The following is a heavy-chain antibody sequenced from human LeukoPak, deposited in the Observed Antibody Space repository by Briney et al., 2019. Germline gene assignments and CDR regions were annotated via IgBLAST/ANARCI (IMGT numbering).Heavy chain of an antibody. J-gene: IGHJ3*02. V-gene: IGHV3-33*01. CDR3: ARDGFTTSHAFDI. D-gene: IGHD1-14*01. CDR1: GFTVSTYG. CDR2: FWYDGTDA. Sequence: PGRSLKLSCAASGFTVSTYGMHWIRHAPGRGLELVAFFWYDGTDAFYGDSVKGRSTITRDNSQNTLYLQMNSLRVEDTAVYYCARDGFTTSHAFDIWGQGTTVTVSP.